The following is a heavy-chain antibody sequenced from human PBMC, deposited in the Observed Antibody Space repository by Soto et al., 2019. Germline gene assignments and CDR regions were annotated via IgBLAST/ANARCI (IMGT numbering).Heavy chain of an antibody. CDR3: ATDLTKALDV. CDR2: INTYNGYT. V-gene: IGHV1-18*01. D-gene: IGHD2-8*01. Sequence: QVHLVQSGAEVKKPGASVKVSCKASGYTFTSCGISWVRQAPGQGLEWMGLINTYNGYTNYPQNFQGRVTMTTDTSTGTVYMELRSLTSDYTAVSYCATDLTKALDVWGQGTTVTVSS. J-gene: IGHJ6*02. CDR1: GYTFTSCG.